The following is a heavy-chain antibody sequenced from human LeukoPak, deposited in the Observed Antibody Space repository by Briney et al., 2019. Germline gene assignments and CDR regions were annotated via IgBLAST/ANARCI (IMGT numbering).Heavy chain of an antibody. J-gene: IGHJ4*02. CDR3: ADTYYYDGSGDY. V-gene: IGHV3-48*03. D-gene: IGHD3-22*01. CDR2: ISSTGSNI. CDR1: GFTFSTYE. Sequence: HSGGSLRLSCAASGFTFSTYEMKWVRQAPGKGLEWVSYISSTGSNIYYADSVKGRFTISRDNAKNSLYLLMNSLRTEDTAVYYGADTYYYDGSGDYWGQGTLVTVSS.